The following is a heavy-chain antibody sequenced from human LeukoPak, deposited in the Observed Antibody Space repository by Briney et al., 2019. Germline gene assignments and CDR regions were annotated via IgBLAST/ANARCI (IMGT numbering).Heavy chain of an antibody. J-gene: IGHJ4*02. CDR2: INPSGDST. D-gene: IGHD7-27*01. Sequence: ASVKVSCKASGYTFTSYYMHWVRQAPGQGLEWMGIINPSGDSTTYAQKFQGRVTMTRDMSTSTVYMELSTLRSEDTAVYYCARNLGDYWGQGTLVTVSS. CDR3: ARNLGDY. V-gene: IGHV1-46*01. CDR1: GYTFTSYY.